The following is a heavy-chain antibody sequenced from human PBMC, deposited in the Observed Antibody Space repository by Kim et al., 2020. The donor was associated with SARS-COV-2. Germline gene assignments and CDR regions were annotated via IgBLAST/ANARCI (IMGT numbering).Heavy chain of an antibody. CDR3: AAGGYYYDSSGYLDYYYGMDV. Sequence: GGSLRLSCAASGFTFSSYGMHWVRQAPGKGLEWVAVIWYDGSNKYYADSVKGRFTISRDNSKNTLYLQMNSLRAEDTAVYYCAAGGYYYDSSGYLDYYYGMDVWGQGTTVTVSS. V-gene: IGHV3-33*01. J-gene: IGHJ6*02. D-gene: IGHD3-22*01. CDR1: GFTFSSYG. CDR2: IWYDGSNK.